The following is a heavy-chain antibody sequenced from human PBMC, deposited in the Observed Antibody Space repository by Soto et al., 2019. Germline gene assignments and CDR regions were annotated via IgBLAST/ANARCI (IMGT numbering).Heavy chain of an antibody. J-gene: IGHJ4*02. CDR3: LKDAPNGSIDD. CDR1: GFRFEQYV. D-gene: IGHD3-10*01. Sequence: VQVVASGGGLVQPGRSLRLSWAVSGFRFEQYVMHWVRQGPGKGLECVSTVSPTGDTVAYADSVEGRLTVSRDNAKNSLYLQMNSLKGDDTAFYYCLKDAPNGSIDDWGQGTLVTVSS. CDR2: VSPTGDTV. V-gene: IGHV3-9*01.